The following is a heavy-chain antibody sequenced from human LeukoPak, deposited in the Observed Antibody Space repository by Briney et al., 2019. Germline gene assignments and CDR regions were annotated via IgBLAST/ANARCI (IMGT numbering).Heavy chain of an antibody. CDR1: GYTFTSYG. CDR3: ARVIFGVYYYDSSGYPDY. J-gene: IGHJ4*02. D-gene: IGHD3-22*01. Sequence: ASVKVSCKASGYTFTSYGISWVRQAPGQGLEWMGWISAYNGNTNYAQKLQGRVTMTTDTSTSTAYMELRSLRSDDTAVYYCARVIFGVYYYDSSGYPDYWGQGTLVTVSS. CDR2: ISAYNGNT. V-gene: IGHV1-18*01.